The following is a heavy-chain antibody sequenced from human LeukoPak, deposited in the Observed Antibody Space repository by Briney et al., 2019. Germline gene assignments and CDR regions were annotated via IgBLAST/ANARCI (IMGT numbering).Heavy chain of an antibody. CDR2: IKSEPDGGTT. CDR3: STDEFHVFEY. V-gene: IGHV3-15*01. CDR1: GLTFTNAW. D-gene: IGHD2-21*01. J-gene: IGHJ4*02. Sequence: GGSLRLSCAASGLTFTNAWMIWVRQAPGKGLEWVGRIKSEPDGGTTDYAAPVKGRFTISRDDSKNTLYLQTNSLKTEDTAVYYCSTDEFHVFEYWGQGTLVTVSS.